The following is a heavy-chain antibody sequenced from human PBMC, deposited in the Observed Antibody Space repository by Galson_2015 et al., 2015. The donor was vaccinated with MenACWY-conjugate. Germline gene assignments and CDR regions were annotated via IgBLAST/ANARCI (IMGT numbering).Heavy chain of an antibody. D-gene: IGHD6-13*01. CDR3: ARDHRGIAAAGMYYYYGMDV. J-gene: IGHJ6*02. CDR2: TYYRSKWYN. Sequence: CAISGDSVSSNSAAWNWIRQSPSRGLEWLGRTYYRSKWYNDYAVSVKSRITINPDTSKNQFSLQLNSVTPKDTAVYYCARDHRGIAAAGMYYYYGMDVWGQGTTVTVSS. CDR1: GDSVSSNSAA. V-gene: IGHV6-1*01.